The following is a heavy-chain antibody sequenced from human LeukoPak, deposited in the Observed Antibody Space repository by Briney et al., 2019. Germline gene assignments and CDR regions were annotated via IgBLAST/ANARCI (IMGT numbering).Heavy chain of an antibody. CDR2: INHSGST. CDR3: ARLRRIAAAARNFGY. V-gene: IGHV4-34*01. J-gene: IGHJ4*02. CDR1: GGSFSGYY. Sequence: SETLSPTCAVYGGSFSGYYWSWIRQPPGKGLEWIGEINHSGSTNYNPSLKGRVTISVDTSKNQFSLKLSSVTAADTAVYYCARLRRIAAAARNFGYWGQGTLVTVSS. D-gene: IGHD6-13*01.